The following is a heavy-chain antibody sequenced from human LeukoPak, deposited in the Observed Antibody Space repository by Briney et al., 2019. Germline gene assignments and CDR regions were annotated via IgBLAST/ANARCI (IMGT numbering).Heavy chain of an antibody. Sequence: GGSLRLSCAASGFTFSSYAMSWVRQAPGKGLEWVSAISGSGGSTYYADSVKGRFTISRDNSKNTLYLQMNGLRAEDTAVYYCAKDLANRGAAAAYYFDYWGQGTLVTVSS. D-gene: IGHD2-2*01. CDR1: GFTFSSYA. J-gene: IGHJ4*02. CDR2: ISGSGGST. CDR3: AKDLANRGAAAAYYFDY. V-gene: IGHV3-23*01.